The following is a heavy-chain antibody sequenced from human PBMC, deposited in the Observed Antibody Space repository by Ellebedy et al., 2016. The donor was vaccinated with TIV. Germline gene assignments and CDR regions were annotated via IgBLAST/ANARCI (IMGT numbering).Heavy chain of an antibody. CDR2: ISYDGSNK. V-gene: IGHV3-30*04. Sequence: GGSLRLXXAASGFTFSSYAMHWVRQAPGKGLEWVAVISYDGSNKYYADSVKGRFTISRDNSKNTLYLQMNSLRAEDTAVYYCARERYYDSSGYNYWGQGTLVTVSS. CDR3: ARERYYDSSGYNY. CDR1: GFTFSSYA. J-gene: IGHJ4*02. D-gene: IGHD3-22*01.